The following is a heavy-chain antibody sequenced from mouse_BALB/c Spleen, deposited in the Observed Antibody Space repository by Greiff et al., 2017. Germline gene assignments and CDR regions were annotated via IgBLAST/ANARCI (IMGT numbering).Heavy chain of an antibody. CDR2: ISYSGST. D-gene: IGHD2-14*01. CDR3: ARSYRYDAMDY. CDR1: GYSITSDYA. V-gene: IGHV3-2*02. J-gene: IGHJ4*01. Sequence: EVQLVESGPGLVKPSQSLSLTCTVTGYSITSDYAWNWIRQFPGNKLEWMGYISYSGSTSYNPSLKSRISITRDTSKNQFFLQLNSVTTEDTATYYCARSYRYDAMDYWGQGTSVTVSS.